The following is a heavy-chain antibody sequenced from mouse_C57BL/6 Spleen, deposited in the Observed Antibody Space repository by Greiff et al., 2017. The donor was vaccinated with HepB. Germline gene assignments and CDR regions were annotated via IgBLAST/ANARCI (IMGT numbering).Heavy chain of an antibody. CDR2: FYPGSGSI. V-gene: IGHV1-62-2*01. Sequence: QVHVKQSGAELVKPGASVKLSCKASGYTFTEYTIHWVKQRSGQGLEWIGWFYPGSGSIKYNEKFKDKATLTADKSSSTVYMELSRLTSEDSAVYFCARHEDRYGYDVYFDYWGQGTTLTVSS. CDR3: ARHEDRYGYDVYFDY. CDR1: GYTFTEYT. D-gene: IGHD2-2*01. J-gene: IGHJ2*01.